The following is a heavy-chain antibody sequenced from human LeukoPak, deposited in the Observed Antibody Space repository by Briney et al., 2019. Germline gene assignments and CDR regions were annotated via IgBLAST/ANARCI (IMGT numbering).Heavy chain of an antibody. D-gene: IGHD6-13*01. CDR3: ARGSSSWYAY. CDR1: RFTFSSYE. CDR2: ISSSGSTI. V-gene: IGHV3-48*03. J-gene: IGHJ4*02. Sequence: GGTLRLSCAASRFTFSSYEMNWVRQAPGKGREGVSYISSSGSTIYYADPVKGRFTIHRDNAKNSLYLQMNSQRCEDPGVYYCARGSSSWYAYWGQGTLVTVSS.